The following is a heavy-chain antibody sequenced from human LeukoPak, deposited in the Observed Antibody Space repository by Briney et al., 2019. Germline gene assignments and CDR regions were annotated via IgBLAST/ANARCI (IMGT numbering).Heavy chain of an antibody. CDR3: ARHRSGWLQSSFDY. Sequence: PSETLSLTCSVSGGSISSSSSYWGWIRQPPGKGLEWIGSIYYSGSSFDNPALKSRVTISVDTSKNQFSLKLSSVTATDTAVYYCARHRSGWLQSSFDYWGQGTLVTVSS. CDR1: GGSISSSSSY. CDR2: IYYSGSS. D-gene: IGHD5-24*01. V-gene: IGHV4-39*01. J-gene: IGHJ4*02.